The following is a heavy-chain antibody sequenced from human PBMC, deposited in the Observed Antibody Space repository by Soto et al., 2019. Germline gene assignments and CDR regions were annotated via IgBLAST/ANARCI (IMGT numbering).Heavy chain of an antibody. V-gene: IGHV6-1*01. CDR2: TYYRSKWYN. CDR1: GDSVSSNSAA. Sequence: PSQTLSLTCALSGDSVSSNSAAWNWIRQSPSRGLEWLGRTYYRSKWYNDYAVSVKSRITINPDTSKNQFSLQLNSVTPEDTAVYYCARSIAVAGVDKLFDYWGQGTLVTVSS. CDR3: ARSIAVAGVDKLFDY. D-gene: IGHD6-19*01. J-gene: IGHJ4*02.